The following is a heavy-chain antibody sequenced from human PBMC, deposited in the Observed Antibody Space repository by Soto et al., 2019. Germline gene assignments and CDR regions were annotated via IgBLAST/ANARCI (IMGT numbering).Heavy chain of an antibody. Sequence: GGSRRLSFAPCRRTFKNYGRHWGDQAPSKRLQWVPVIWYEGSNKYYADSVKGGFTSSRYNSKNRLYLQMNSLNAQYTHVYYCARDPAPAAFRYFDWLHVAGDAFDIWGQGTMVTVSS. D-gene: IGHD3-9*01. CDR2: IWYEGSNK. CDR1: RRTFKNYG. V-gene: IGHV3-33*01. CDR3: ARDPAPAAFRYFDWLHVAGDAFDI. J-gene: IGHJ3*02.